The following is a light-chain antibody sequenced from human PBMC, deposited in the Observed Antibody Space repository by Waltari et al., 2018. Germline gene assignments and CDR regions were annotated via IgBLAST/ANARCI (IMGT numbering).Light chain of an antibody. Sequence: HSVLTQPPSVSGAPGQRVTISCTGSRSNSGAGYAVHWYQQLPGTAPKLLIYGHNNRPSGVPDRFSGSKSGTSASLAITGILAEDEADYYCQSYDSSLSGVVFGGGTKLTVL. V-gene: IGLV1-40*01. J-gene: IGLJ2*01. CDR2: GHN. CDR1: RSNSGAGYA. CDR3: QSYDSSLSGVV.